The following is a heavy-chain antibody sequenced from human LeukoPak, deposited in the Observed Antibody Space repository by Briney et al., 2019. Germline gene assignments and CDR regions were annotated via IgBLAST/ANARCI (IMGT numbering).Heavy chain of an antibody. CDR3: ARGAAAGPDGNWFDP. D-gene: IGHD6-13*01. CDR2: INPNSGGT. Sequence: ASVKVSCKASGYTFTGYYMHWVRQAPGQGLEWMGWINPNSGGTNYAQKFQGWVTMTRDTSISTAYMELSRLRSDDTAVYYCARGAAAGPDGNWFDPWGQGTLVTVSS. CDR1: GYTFTGYY. V-gene: IGHV1-2*04. J-gene: IGHJ5*02.